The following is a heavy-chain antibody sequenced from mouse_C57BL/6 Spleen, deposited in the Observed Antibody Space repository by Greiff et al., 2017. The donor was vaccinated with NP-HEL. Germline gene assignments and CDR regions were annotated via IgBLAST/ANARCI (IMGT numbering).Heavy chain of an antibody. V-gene: IGHV1-63*01. CDR3: ARRATKWYFDV. Sequence: VQLLQSGAELVRPGSSVKMSCTASGYTFTNYWIGWAKQSPGHGLEWIGDIYPGGGYTTYNEKFKGEARMTAAKSSNQAFMQFRSLPSEDSAIYYGARRATKWYFDVWGTGTTVTASS. D-gene: IGHD3-3*01. CDR2: IYPGGGYT. CDR1: GYTFTNYW. J-gene: IGHJ1*03.